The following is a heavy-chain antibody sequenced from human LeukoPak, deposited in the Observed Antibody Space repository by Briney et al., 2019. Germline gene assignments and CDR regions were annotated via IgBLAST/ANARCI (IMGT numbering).Heavy chain of an antibody. D-gene: IGHD6-13*01. CDR2: IIPIFGTA. Sequence: ASVKVSCKASGGTFSSYAISWVRQAPGQGLEWMGGIIPIFGTANYAQKFQGRVTITTDESTSTAYMEPSSLRSEDSAVYYCARVIRIAAAGTTWFDPWGQGTLVTVSS. CDR3: ARVIRIAAAGTTWFDP. V-gene: IGHV1-69*05. J-gene: IGHJ5*02. CDR1: GGTFSSYA.